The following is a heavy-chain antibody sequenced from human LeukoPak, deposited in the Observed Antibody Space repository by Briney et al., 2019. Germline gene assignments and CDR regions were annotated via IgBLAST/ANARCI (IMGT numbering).Heavy chain of an antibody. CDR1: GYTFTGYY. CDR2: INPNSGGT. J-gene: IGHJ6*03. V-gene: IGHV1-2*02. D-gene: IGHD4-11*01. Sequence: ASVKVSCKASGYTFTGYYMHWVRQAPGQGLEWMGWINPNSGGTNYAQNFQGRVTMTRDTSISTAYMELSRLRSDDTAVYYCARGSYAVTTMNYYYYMDVWGKGTTVTVSS. CDR3: ARGSYAVTTMNYYYYMDV.